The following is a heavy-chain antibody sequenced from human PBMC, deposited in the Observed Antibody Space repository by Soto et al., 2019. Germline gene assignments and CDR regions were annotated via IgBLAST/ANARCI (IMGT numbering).Heavy chain of an antibody. Sequence: QVHLVESGGGVVQPGGSLRLSCTVYGPRFSSYGMHWVRQASGKGLEWLAAIAHDGGNKFYAHSVRGRFSISRDNFDNRLYLQMNSLRPEDTGLYYCANEGQRWLGAFGDDAFDVWGQGTLVSVS. CDR3: ANEGQRWLGAFGDDAFDV. J-gene: IGHJ3*01. D-gene: IGHD3-16*01. V-gene: IGHV3-30*18. CDR2: IAHDGGNK. CDR1: GPRFSSYG.